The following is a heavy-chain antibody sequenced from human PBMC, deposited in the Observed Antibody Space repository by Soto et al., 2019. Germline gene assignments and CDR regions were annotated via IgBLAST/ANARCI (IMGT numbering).Heavy chain of an antibody. D-gene: IGHD3-22*01. CDR2: IIPIFGTA. J-gene: IGHJ6*02. CDR3: ARVDYDSSPTPIYYYYYGMDV. V-gene: IGHV1-69*13. Sequence: SVKVSCKASGGTFSSYAISWVRQAPGQGLEWMGGIIPIFGTANYAQKFQGRVTITADESTSTAYMELSSLRSEDTAVYYCARVDYDSSPTPIYYYYYGMDVWGQGTTVTVSS. CDR1: GGTFSSYA.